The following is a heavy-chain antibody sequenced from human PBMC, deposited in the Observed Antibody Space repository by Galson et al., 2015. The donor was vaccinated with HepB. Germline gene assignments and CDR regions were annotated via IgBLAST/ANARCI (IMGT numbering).Heavy chain of an antibody. V-gene: IGHV3-30*03. CDR1: RFTFSDWG. J-gene: IGHJ2*01. D-gene: IGHD3-10*02. CDR2: ISPDGNLK. CDR3: CFCSRRTRVGLSEKYWYFDL. Sequence: SLRLSCAATRFTFSDWGVHWVRQAPGKGLEWMAVISPDGNLKFYADSVKGRFTISRDNSENTVFLQMNSLSSVTAADPGLCFCSRRTRVGLSEKYWYFDLWGRGTLVTVSS.